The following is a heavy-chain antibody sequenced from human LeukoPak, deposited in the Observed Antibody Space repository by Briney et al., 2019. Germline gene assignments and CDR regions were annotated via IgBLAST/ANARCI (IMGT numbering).Heavy chain of an antibody. CDR1: GYTFTGYY. V-gene: IGHV1-2*02. CDR2: INPNSGGT. D-gene: IGHD6-6*01. CDR3: ARRGTIAARTYYYYYYMDV. Sequence: ASVKVSCKASGYTFTGYYMHWVRQAPGQGLEWMGWINPNSGGTNYAQKFQGRVTMTRDTSISTAYMELSRLRSDDTAVYYCARRGTIAARTYYYYYYMDVWGKGTTVTVSS. J-gene: IGHJ6*03.